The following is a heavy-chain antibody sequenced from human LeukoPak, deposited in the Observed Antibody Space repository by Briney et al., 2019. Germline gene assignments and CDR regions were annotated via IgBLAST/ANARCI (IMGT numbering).Heavy chain of an antibody. CDR1: GFTFSSYS. CDR3: ARLYDGSAYHADHFDY. J-gene: IGHJ4*02. V-gene: IGHV3-48*01. Sequence: GGSLRLSCAASGFTFSSYSMNWVRQAPGKGLEWVSYISSRTGSSTIDYADSVKGRFTISRDNAKNSLYLQMNSLRAEDTAVHYCARLYDGSAYHADHFDYWGQGTLVIVSS. D-gene: IGHD3-22*01. CDR2: ISSRTGSSTI.